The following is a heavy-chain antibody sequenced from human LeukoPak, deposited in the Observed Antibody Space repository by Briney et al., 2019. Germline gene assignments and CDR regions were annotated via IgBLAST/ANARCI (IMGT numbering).Heavy chain of an antibody. Sequence: SETLSLTCTVSGGSISTYYWTWIRQPPGKGLEWIGYIYYSGSTNYNASLKSRVTILVDMSKNRFSPKLSSVTAADTAVYYCARQARMITFGGVIAHPFDYWGQGTLVTVSS. CDR1: GGSISTYY. CDR3: ARQARMITFGGVIAHPFDY. CDR2: IYYSGST. D-gene: IGHD3-16*02. J-gene: IGHJ4*02. V-gene: IGHV4-59*08.